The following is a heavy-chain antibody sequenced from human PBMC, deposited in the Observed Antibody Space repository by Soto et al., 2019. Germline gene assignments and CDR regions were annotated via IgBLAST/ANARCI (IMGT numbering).Heavy chain of an antibody. J-gene: IGHJ4*02. D-gene: IGHD2-15*01. CDR1: GGTFSRYA. Sequence: QVQLVQSGAEVKKPGSSVKVSCKASGGTFSRYAISWVRQAPGQGREWMGGIIPIFGTANYAQKLQGRVTITAGEDTRRADMERSSLRSEDTAVYYCARVGSRCRRYFDYWGQGTLVTVSS. CDR2: IIPIFGTA. V-gene: IGHV1-69*01. CDR3: ARVGSRCRRYFDY.